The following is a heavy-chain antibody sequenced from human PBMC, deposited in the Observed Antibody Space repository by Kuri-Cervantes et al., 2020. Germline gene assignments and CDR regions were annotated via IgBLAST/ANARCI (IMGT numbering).Heavy chain of an antibody. CDR3: ARDPATYCGGDCYSFGAFDI. V-gene: IGHV3-21*01. CDR1: GFTFSSYS. J-gene: IGHJ3*02. CDR2: ISSSSSYI. D-gene: IGHD2-21*02. Sequence: GESLKISCAASGFTFSSYSMNWVRQAPGKGLEWVSPISSSSSYIYYADSVKGRFTISRDNAKNSLYLQMNSLRAEDTAVYYCARDPATYCGGDCYSFGAFDIWGQGTMVTVSS.